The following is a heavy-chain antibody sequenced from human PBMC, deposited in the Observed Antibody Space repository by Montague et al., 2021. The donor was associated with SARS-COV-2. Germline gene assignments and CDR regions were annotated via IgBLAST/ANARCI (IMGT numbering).Heavy chain of an antibody. CDR2: KYYSGST. V-gene: IGHV4-39*01. CDR3: ATLPSSVRIVGLVQGYYFDD. J-gene: IGHJ4*02. D-gene: IGHD3/OR15-3a*01. CDR1: GASISSRSYY. Sequence: SETLSLTCTVSGASISSRSYYWGWIRQPPGKGLEWIGFKYYSGSTYYNPTLKSRVTISVDTSKNQFSLKLSSVTAADTAVYYCATLPSSVRIVGLVQGYYFDDWGQGTLVTVSS.